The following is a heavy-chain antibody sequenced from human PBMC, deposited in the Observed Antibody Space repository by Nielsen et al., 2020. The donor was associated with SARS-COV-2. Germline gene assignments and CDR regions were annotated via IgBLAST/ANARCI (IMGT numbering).Heavy chain of an antibody. D-gene: IGHD3-3*01. CDR3: ARGEVEGYDFWSGYQTPYYMDV. CDR2: IYYSGST. Sequence: SETLSLTCTVSGGSISSCGYYWSWIRQHPGKGLEWIGYIYYSGSTYYNPSLKSRVTISVDTSKNQFSLKLSSVTAADTAVYYCARGEVEGYDFWSGYQTPYYMDVWGKGTTVTVSS. V-gene: IGHV4-31*03. CDR1: GGSISSCGYY. J-gene: IGHJ6*03.